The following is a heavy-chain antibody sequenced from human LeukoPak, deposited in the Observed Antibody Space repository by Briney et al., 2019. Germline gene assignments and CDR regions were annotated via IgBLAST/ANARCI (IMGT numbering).Heavy chain of an antibody. CDR3: AKDLPLNHGDSGWFDP. D-gene: IGHD4-17*01. V-gene: IGHV3-23*01. CDR1: GFTFSSYA. J-gene: IGHJ5*02. Sequence: GGSLRLSCAASGFTFSSYAMSWVRQAPGKGLEWVSSIGGSGATTFYADSVKGRFTISRDNSNNTLNLQVNSLRADDTAVYYCAKDLPLNHGDSGWFDPWGQGTLVTVSS. CDR2: IGGSGATT.